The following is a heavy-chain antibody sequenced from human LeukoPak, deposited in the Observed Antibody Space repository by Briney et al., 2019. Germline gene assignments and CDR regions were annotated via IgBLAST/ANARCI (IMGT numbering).Heavy chain of an antibody. CDR3: ARGAELQLVLFN. CDR1: GGSFSNSA. CDR2: IIPSFGTP. D-gene: IGHD6-13*01. Sequence: SVKVSCKASGGSFSNSAISWVRPAPGQGLEWMGGIIPSFGTPDYAQKFQGRVTITADESTSTVYLDLSSLRSDDAAVYYCARGAELQLVLFNWGQGTLVTVSS. J-gene: IGHJ4*02. V-gene: IGHV1-69*13.